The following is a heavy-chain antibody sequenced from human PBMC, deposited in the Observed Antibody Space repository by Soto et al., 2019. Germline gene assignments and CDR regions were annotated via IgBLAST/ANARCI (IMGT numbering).Heavy chain of an antibody. D-gene: IGHD2-8*01. CDR1: GYTFTSHV. V-gene: IGHV1-3*01. J-gene: IGHJ4*02. Sequence: ASVKVSCKASGYTFTSHVMHWVRQAPGQRLEWMGMINGSNGNTEYSQKFQGRVTMTTDTSTTTVYMELSSLRSDDTAVYYCARPPFPGCINGVCYPCDHWGQGTLVTVSS. CDR3: ARPPFPGCINGVCYPCDH. CDR2: INGSNGNT.